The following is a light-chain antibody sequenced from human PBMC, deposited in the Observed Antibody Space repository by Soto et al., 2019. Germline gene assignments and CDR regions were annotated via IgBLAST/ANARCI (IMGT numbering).Light chain of an antibody. V-gene: IGLV1-51*01. CDR2: DNN. J-gene: IGLJ2*01. CDR3: GTWDSSLSAVV. Sequence: QSVLMQPPSVSAAPGQKVTISCSGSSSNIGNNYVSWYQQLPGTAPKFLIYDNNKRPSGIPDRFSGSKSGTSATLGITGLQTGDEADYYCGTWDSSLSAVVFGGGTKVTVL. CDR1: SSNIGNNY.